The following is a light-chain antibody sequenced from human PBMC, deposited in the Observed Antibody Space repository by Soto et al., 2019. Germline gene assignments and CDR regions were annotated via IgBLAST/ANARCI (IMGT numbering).Light chain of an antibody. V-gene: IGKV3-15*01. J-gene: IGKJ1*01. CDR1: QSVRSD. CDR3: QQYNSYWRT. CDR2: DTS. Sequence: EILMTQSPATLSVSPGERATLSCRASQSVRSDLAWYQQKPGQAPRLLIYDTSTRATGVPARFSGSRSGPEFTLTINSLQSEDFAIYYCQQYNSYWRTFGQGTKVDIK.